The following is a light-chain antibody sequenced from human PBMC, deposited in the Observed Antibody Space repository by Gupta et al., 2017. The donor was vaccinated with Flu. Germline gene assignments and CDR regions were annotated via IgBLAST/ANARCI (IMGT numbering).Light chain of an antibody. CDR3: AAWDDSVNAYV. CDR1: TSNIGNNG. V-gene: IGLV1-36*01. Sequence: QSVLTQPPSVSGAPRQRVTISCSGSTSNIGNNGVNWYQQLPEKPPKRLIYADDLLPSGVSDRFSGSKSGTSASLAISGLQSDDEAEYYCAAWDDSVNAYVFGTGTTVTVL. J-gene: IGLJ1*01. CDR2: ADD.